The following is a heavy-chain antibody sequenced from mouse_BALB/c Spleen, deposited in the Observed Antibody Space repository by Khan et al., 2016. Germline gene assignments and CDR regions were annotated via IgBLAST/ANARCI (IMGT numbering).Heavy chain of an antibody. Sequence: QVRLQQSGAELAKPGASVKMSCKASGYTFTSYWMHWVKQRPGQGLEWIGYINPSTGYTEYNQKFKDKATLTADKSSSTAYMQLSSLTSEDSAGYYCATSYNYGSRYYAMDYWGQGTSVTVSS. CDR3: ATSYNYGSRYYAMDY. V-gene: IGHV1-7*01. CDR1: GYTFTSYW. J-gene: IGHJ4*01. D-gene: IGHD1-1*01. CDR2: INPSTGYT.